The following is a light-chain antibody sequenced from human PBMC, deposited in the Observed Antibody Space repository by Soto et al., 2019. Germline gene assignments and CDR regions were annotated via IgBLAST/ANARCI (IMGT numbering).Light chain of an antibody. J-gene: IGKJ1*01. CDR2: DAS. V-gene: IGKV3-15*01. CDR1: QSVSSN. CDR3: HQYNNWPRT. Sequence: EIVMTQSLATLSVSPGERATLSCRASQSVSSNLAWYQQKPGQAPRLLIYDASTRATGIPARFSGSGSGTEFTLTISSLQSEDFAVYYCHQYNNWPRTFGQGTKVDI.